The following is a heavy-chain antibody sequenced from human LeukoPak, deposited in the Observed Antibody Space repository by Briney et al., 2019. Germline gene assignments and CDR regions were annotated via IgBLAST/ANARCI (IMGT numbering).Heavy chain of an antibody. CDR2: ISSSGST. D-gene: IGHD6-19*01. J-gene: IGHJ4*02. CDR3: ARDSGRWLTD. V-gene: IGHV4-61*02. Sequence: PSQTLSLTCTVSGDSISSGDYYWSWIRQPAGKGLEWIGRISSSGSTNYNPSLKSRVTISVDTSKNQFSLKLSSVTAADTAVYYCARDSGRWLTDWGQGTLVTVSS. CDR1: GDSISSGDYY.